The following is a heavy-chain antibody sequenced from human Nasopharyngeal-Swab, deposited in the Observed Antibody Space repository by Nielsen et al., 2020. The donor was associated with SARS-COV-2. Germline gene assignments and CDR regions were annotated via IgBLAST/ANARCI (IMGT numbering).Heavy chain of an antibody. Sequence: GGSLRLSCAASGFTFSSYAMNWVRQAPGKGLDWVSYISSSSSTIYYANSVKGRFTISRDNAKNSLYLQMNSLRAEDTAVYYCARDGVFGVVSTLGILHGGYYYMDVWGKGTTVTVSS. CDR1: GFTFSSYA. CDR3: ARDGVFGVVSTLGILHGGYYYMDV. J-gene: IGHJ6*03. CDR2: ISSSSSTI. V-gene: IGHV3-48*01. D-gene: IGHD3-3*01.